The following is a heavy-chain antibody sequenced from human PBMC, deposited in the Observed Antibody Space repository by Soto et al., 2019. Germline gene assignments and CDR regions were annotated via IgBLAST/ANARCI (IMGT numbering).Heavy chain of an antibody. CDR1: GFTFSSYA. D-gene: IGHD1-26*01. J-gene: IGHJ4*02. CDR3: AKAPGGGSYYDY. Sequence: EVQLLESGGGLVQPGGSLRLSCAASGFTFSSYAMSLVRQAPGKGLEWVSAISGSGGSTYYADSVKGRFTISRDNSKNTLYLQMNCLGAEDTAVYYCAKAPGGGSYYDYWGQGNLVTVSS. CDR2: ISGSGGST. V-gene: IGHV3-23*01.